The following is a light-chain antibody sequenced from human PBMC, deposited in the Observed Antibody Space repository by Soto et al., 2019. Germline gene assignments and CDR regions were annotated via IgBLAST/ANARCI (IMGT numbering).Light chain of an antibody. CDR3: QQYGTSEII. Sequence: EFVLPPSPGTLSLSPGARATLSCRASQSLTNSFIAWYQQRPGQAPRLLIYDTSSRASGIPDRFSGSGSGTDFTLTISRLETEDFAVFYCQQYGTSEIIVGQGTRLEI. CDR2: DTS. J-gene: IGKJ5*01. V-gene: IGKV3-20*01. CDR1: QSLTNSF.